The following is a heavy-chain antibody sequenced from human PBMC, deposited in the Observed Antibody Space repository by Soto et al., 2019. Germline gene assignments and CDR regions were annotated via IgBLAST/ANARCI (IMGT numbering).Heavy chain of an antibody. D-gene: IGHD2-2*01. J-gene: IGHJ6*03. CDR2: IYYSGST. CDR3: ARLSRIVVVPATQAVVAATGRGLSYYMDV. Sequence: SETLSLTCTVSGGSISSYYWSWIRQPPGKGLEWIGYIYYSGSTNYNPSLKSRVTISVDTSKNQFSLKLSSVTAADTAVYYCARLSRIVVVPATQAVVAATGRGLSYYMDVWGKGTTVTVSS. CDR1: GGSISSYY. V-gene: IGHV4-59*08.